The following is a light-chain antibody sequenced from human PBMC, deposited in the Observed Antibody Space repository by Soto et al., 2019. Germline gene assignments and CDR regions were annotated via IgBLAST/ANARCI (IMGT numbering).Light chain of an antibody. CDR3: XXXXXLXRX. CDR1: QEISNY. J-gene: IGKJ1*01. Sequence: DIQMIQSPSSLSASVGDRVTITGQASQEISNYLNWYQQKPGKAPKLLIYDASNLERGVPSRFSGRGSGTDFTFTISSLQPEDXXXXXXXXXXXLXRXFGRGTKVEIK. V-gene: IGKV1-33*01. CDR2: DAS.